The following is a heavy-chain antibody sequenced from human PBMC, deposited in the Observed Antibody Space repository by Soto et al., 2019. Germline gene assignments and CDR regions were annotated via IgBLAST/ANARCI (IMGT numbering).Heavy chain of an antibody. CDR3: ARDGTLYDSRSYYYLY. J-gene: IGHJ4*02. CDR1: GGTFSSHT. CDR2: ITPMFGTP. D-gene: IGHD3-22*01. Sequence: SVKVSCKASGGTFSSHTITWVRQAPGQGLEWMGGITPMFGTPNYAQKFRGRVTITADESSSTAYMELSSLRSEDTAMYFCARDGTLYDSRSYYYLYWGQGXLVTVYS. V-gene: IGHV1-69*13.